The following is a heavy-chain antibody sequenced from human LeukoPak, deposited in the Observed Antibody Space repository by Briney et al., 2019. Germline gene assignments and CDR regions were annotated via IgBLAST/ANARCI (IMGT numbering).Heavy chain of an antibody. V-gene: IGHV4-4*02. J-gene: IGHJ4*02. CDR3: ARVGYSYGPHFDY. D-gene: IGHD5-18*01. Sequence: SETLSLTCAVSGGSISSSNWWSWVRQPPGKGLEWIGEIYHSGSTNYNPSLKSRVTMSVDKSKNQFSLKLSSVTAADTAVYYCARVGYSYGPHFDYWGQGTLVTVSS. CDR2: IYHSGST. CDR1: GGSISSSNW.